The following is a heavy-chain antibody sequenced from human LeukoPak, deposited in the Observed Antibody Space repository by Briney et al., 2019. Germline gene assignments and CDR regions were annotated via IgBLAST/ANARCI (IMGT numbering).Heavy chain of an antibody. D-gene: IGHD6-6*01. CDR2: IRSKANSYVT. Sequence: GGSLRLSCAASGFTFSGSAMHWVRQASGNGLEWAGRIRSKANSYVTAYAASVKGRFTISRDDSKNTAYLQMNSLKTEDTAVYYCTRREYSSSDAFDIWGQGTMVTVSS. J-gene: IGHJ3*02. CDR3: TRREYSSSDAFDI. CDR1: GFTFSGSA. V-gene: IGHV3-73*01.